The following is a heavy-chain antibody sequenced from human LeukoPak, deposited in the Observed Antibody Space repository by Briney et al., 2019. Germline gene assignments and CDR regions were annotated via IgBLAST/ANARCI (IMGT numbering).Heavy chain of an antibody. CDR1: GGSISSGGYY. CDR2: IYHSGST. D-gene: IGHD3-22*01. V-gene: IGHV4-30-2*01. Sequence: PSETLSLTCTVSGGSISSGGYYWSWIRQPPGKGLEWIGYIYHSGSTYYNPSLKSRVTISVDRSKNQFSLKLSSVTAADTAVYYCARLSGYYYDSSGYYLGYFDYWGQGTLVTVSS. CDR3: ARLSGYYYDSSGYYLGYFDY. J-gene: IGHJ4*02.